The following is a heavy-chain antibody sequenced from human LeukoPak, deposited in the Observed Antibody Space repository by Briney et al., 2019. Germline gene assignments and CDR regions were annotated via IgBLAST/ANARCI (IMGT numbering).Heavy chain of an antibody. CDR1: GGSISSGGYY. CDR2: IYYSGST. J-gene: IGHJ4*02. V-gene: IGHV4-61*08. CDR3: ARTDYGGNSDY. D-gene: IGHD4-23*01. Sequence: SETLSLTCTVSGGSISSGGYYWSWIRQHPGKGLEWIGYIYYSGSTYYNPSLKSRVTISVDTSKNQFSLKLSSVTAADTAVYYCARTDYGGNSDYWGQGTLVTVSS.